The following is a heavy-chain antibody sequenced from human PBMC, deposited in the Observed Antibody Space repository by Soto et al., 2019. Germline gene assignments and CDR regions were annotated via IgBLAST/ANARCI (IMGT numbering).Heavy chain of an antibody. CDR1: GGTFSGYA. Sequence: QAQLMQSGAEVKKPGSSVKVSCKASGGTFSGYAISWVRQAPGQGLEWMGGIIPILGITNYAQKVQCRITIAADEATGTAYLDLRSLRSEHSAVYYCARDPRSITGTTSSEDLQHWGQGTLVSVSS. D-gene: IGHD1-20*01. V-gene: IGHV1-69*01. J-gene: IGHJ1*01. CDR2: IIPILGIT. CDR3: ARDPRSITGTTSSEDLQH.